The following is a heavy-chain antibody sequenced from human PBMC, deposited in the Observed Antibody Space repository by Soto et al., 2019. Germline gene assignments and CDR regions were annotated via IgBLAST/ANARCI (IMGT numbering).Heavy chain of an antibody. J-gene: IGHJ4*02. Sequence: ASVKVSCKASGYTFTGNYMFWVRQAPGQGLEWMGWINPNSGGTDSAQKFQGRVTVTRDTSISTAYMELSRLRSDVTALYYCASGLSGQWRLFDYWGQGTLVTVSS. D-gene: IGHD6-19*01. CDR2: INPNSGGT. CDR1: GYTFTGNY. V-gene: IGHV1-2*02. CDR3: ASGLSGQWRLFDY.